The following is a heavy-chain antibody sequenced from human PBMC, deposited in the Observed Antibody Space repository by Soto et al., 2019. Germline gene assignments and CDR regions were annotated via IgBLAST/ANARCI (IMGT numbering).Heavy chain of an antibody. D-gene: IGHD3-3*01. V-gene: IGHV1-18*04. CDR3: ASCSGYWQSCGNFDY. J-gene: IGHJ4*02. CDR2: ISAYNGNT. CDR1: GYTFTSYG. Sequence: GASVKVSCKASGYTFTSYGISWVRQAPGQGLEWMGWISAYNGNTNYAQKLQGRVTMTTDTSTSTAYMELRSLRSDDTAVYYCASCSGYWQSCGNFDYWGQGTLVTVSS.